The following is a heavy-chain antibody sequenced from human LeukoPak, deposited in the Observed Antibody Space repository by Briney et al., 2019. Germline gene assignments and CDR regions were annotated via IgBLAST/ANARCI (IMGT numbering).Heavy chain of an antibody. V-gene: IGHV3-30*18. D-gene: IGHD2-15*01. CDR1: GFTFRSYG. CDR3: AKDAGVAAILNWFDP. CDR2: ISYDGSNK. Sequence: GGSLRLSCAASGFTFRSYGMHWVRQAPGKGLEWGAVISYDGSNKYYADSVKCRFTIPRDNSKNTLYLQMNSLRAEDTAVYYCAKDAGVAAILNWFDPWGQGTLVTVSS. J-gene: IGHJ5*02.